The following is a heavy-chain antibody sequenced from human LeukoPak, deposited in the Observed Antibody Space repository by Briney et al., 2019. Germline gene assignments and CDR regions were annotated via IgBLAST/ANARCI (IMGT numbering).Heavy chain of an antibody. CDR2: ISSSSSYI. CDR1: GFTFSSYS. J-gene: IGHJ4*02. CDR3: ARVRAYRDESDYFDY. D-gene: IGHD4-11*01. V-gene: IGHV3-21*01. Sequence: GGSLRLSCAASGFTFSSYSMNWVRQAPGKGLEWVSSISSSSSYIYYADSVKGRFTISRDNAKNSLYLQMNSLRAEDTAGYYCARVRAYRDESDYFDYWGQGTLVTVSS.